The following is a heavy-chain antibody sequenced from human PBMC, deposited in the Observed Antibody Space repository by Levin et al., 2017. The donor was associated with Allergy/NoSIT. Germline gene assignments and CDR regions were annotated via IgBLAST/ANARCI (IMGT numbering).Heavy chain of an antibody. CDR1: GFTFSSYA. CDR3: AREVELRYFDWLSGDGMDV. J-gene: IGHJ6*02. D-gene: IGHD3-9*01. CDR2: ISYDGSNK. V-gene: IGHV3-30-3*01. Sequence: PGGSLRLSCAASGFTFSSYAMHWVRQAPGKGLEWVAVISYDGSNKYYADSVKGRFTISRDNSKNTLYLQMNSLRAEDTAVYYCAREVELRYFDWLSGDGMDVWGQGTTVTVSS.